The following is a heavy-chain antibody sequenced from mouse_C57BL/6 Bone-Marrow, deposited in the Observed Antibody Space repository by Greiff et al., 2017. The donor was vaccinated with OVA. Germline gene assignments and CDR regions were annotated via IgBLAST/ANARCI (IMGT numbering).Heavy chain of an antibody. Sequence: QVHVKQPGAELARPGASVKLSCKASGYTFTSYGISWVKQRTGQGLEWIGEIYPRSGNTYYNEKFKGKATLTADKSSSTAYMELRSLTSEDSAVYFCARYYSNLFAYWGQGTLVTVSA. CDR2: IYPRSGNT. V-gene: IGHV1-81*01. CDR3: ARYYSNLFAY. J-gene: IGHJ3*01. D-gene: IGHD2-5*01. CDR1: GYTFTSYG.